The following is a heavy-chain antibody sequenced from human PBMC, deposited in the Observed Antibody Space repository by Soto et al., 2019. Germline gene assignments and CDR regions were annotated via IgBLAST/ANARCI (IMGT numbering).Heavy chain of an antibody. CDR3: TTGCIRCGGPTHLYYYYYGMDV. V-gene: IGHV3-15*07. D-gene: IGHD2-21*01. CDR2: IKSKTDGGTT. Sequence: GGSLSLSCAASGFTFSNAWMNWVRQAPGKGLEWVGRIKSKTDGGTTDYAAPVKGRFTISRDDSKNTLYLQMNSLKTEDKAVYYCTTGCIRCGGPTHLYYYYYGMDVWGQGTTVTVSS. J-gene: IGHJ6*02. CDR1: GFTFSNAW.